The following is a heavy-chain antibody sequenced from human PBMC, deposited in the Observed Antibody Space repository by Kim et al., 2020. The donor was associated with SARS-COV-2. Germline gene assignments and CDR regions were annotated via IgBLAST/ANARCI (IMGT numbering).Heavy chain of an antibody. J-gene: IGHJ4*02. CDR2: INHSGST. Sequence: SETLSLTCAVYGGSFSGYYWSWIRQPPGKGLEWIGEINHSGSTNYNPSLKSRVTISVDTSKNQFSLKLSSVTAADTAVYHCARGLDYYGSGSYYNSPFDYWGQGTLVTVSS. D-gene: IGHD3-10*01. V-gene: IGHV4-34*01. CDR3: ARGLDYYGSGSYYNSPFDY. CDR1: GGSFSGYY.